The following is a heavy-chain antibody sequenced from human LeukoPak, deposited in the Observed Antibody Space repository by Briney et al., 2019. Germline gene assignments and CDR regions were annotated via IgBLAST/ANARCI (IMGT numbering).Heavy chain of an antibody. CDR1: GFTFDDYA. V-gene: IGHV3-43*02. CDR2: ISGDGGST. CDR3: AKVFPGYYYGTFDY. Sequence: PGGSLRLSYAASGFTFDDYAMHWVRQAPGKGLEWVSLISGDGGSTYYADSVKGRFTISRDNSKNSLYLQMNSLRTEDTALYYCAKVFPGYYYGTFDYWGQGTLVTVSS. D-gene: IGHD3-9*01. J-gene: IGHJ4*02.